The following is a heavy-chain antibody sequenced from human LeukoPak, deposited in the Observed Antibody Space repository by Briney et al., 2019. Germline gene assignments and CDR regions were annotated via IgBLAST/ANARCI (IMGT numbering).Heavy chain of an antibody. Sequence: GGSLRLSCAASGFTFSSYGMHWVRQAPGKGLEWVAFIRYDGSNKYYADSVKGRFTISRDNSKNTLYLQMNSLRVEDTAVYYCAKARGSGYAEYYFDYWGQGTLVTVSS. CDR1: GFTFSSYG. D-gene: IGHD5-12*01. CDR3: AKARGSGYAEYYFDY. V-gene: IGHV3-30*02. CDR2: IRYDGSNK. J-gene: IGHJ4*02.